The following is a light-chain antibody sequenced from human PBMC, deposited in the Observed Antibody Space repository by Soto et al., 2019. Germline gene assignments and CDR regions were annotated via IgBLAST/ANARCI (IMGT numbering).Light chain of an antibody. CDR1: SSDVGSYNL. V-gene: IGLV2-23*01. CDR2: EGN. Sequence: QSAMTQPASVSASPGQSITISCTGISSDVGSYNLVSWYQQHPGKAPKLMMFEGNRRPSGVSNRFFGSKSGNTASLTISGLQAEDEADYYCFAYVGSATWVFGGGTKLTV. CDR3: FAYVGSATWV. J-gene: IGLJ3*02.